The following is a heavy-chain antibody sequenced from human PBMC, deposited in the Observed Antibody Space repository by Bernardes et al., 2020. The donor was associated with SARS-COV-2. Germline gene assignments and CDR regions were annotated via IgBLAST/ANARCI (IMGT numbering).Heavy chain of an antibody. D-gene: IGHD2-21*02. J-gene: IGHJ4*02. CDR3: AKDQIVTADYFDY. Sequence: GGSLRLSCAASGFTFSKYAMTWVRQAPGKGLEWVSSISGSGGTTYFADSVKGRFTISRDNSKNTVYLQMNSMRAEDTAVYYCAKDQIVTADYFDYWGQGTLVTVSS. CDR1: GFTFSKYA. V-gene: IGHV3-23*01. CDR2: ISGSGGTT.